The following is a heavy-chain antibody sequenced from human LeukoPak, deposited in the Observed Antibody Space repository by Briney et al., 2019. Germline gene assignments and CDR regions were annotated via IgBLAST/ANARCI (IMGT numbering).Heavy chain of an antibody. J-gene: IGHJ6*02. Sequence: TSETLSLTCAVYGGSFSGYYWSWIRQPPGKGLEWIGEINHSGSTNYNPSLKSRVTISVDTSKNQFSLKLSSVTAADTAVYYCARLEAAYSSSWYGMDVWGQGTTVTVSS. CDR3: ARLEAAYSSSWYGMDV. CDR1: GGSFSGYY. V-gene: IGHV4-34*01. D-gene: IGHD6-13*01. CDR2: INHSGST.